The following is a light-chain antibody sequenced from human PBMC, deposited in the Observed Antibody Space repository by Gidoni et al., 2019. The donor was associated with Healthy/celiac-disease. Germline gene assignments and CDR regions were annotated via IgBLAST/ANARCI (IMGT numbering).Light chain of an antibody. Sequence: DIQMTPSPSSLSASVGDRVTITCRASQSISSYLNLYQQKPGKAPKLLIYAASSLQSGVPSRFSGRGSGTDFTLTISSLQPEDFATYYCQQSYSTPAFGQGTKVEIK. J-gene: IGKJ1*01. CDR3: QQSYSTPA. V-gene: IGKV1-39*01. CDR1: QSISSY. CDR2: AAS.